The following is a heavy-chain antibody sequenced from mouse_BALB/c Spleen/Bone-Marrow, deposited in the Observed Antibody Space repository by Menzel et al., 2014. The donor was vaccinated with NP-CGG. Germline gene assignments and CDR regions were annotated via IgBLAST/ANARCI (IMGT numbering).Heavy chain of an antibody. Sequence: VQLQQSGGDLVKPGGSLKLSCAASGFTFSNYGMSWVRQTPDKRLEWVATISSVGSYTYYPDSVKGRFTISGDNAKNTLFLQMSSLKSEDTAMYYCARRGTGTGSYYFDYWGQGTTLTVSS. CDR2: ISSVGSYT. D-gene: IGHD4-1*01. V-gene: IGHV5-6*01. J-gene: IGHJ2*01. CDR3: ARRGTGTGSYYFDY. CDR1: GFTFSNYG.